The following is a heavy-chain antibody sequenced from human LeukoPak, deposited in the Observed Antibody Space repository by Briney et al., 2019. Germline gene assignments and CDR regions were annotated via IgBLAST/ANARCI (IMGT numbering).Heavy chain of an antibody. CDR1: GYTFTGYY. CDR3: ARSIFGVVISDY. D-gene: IGHD3-3*01. J-gene: IGHJ4*02. V-gene: IGHV1-46*01. Sequence: ASVKVSCKASGYTFTGYYIHWVRQAPGQGLEWMGQGRVTMTRDTSTSTVYMELSSLRSEDTAVYYCARSIFGVVISDYWGQGTLVTVSS.